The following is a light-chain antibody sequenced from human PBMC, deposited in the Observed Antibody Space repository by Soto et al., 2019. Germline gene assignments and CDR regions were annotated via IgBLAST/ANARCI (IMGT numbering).Light chain of an antibody. V-gene: IGKV3-15*01. CDR1: QNVYNN. Sequence: EIVMTQSPATLSVSPGEGATLSCKASQNVYNNLAWYQQRPGQPPRLLIYDASTRATGISARFSGSGYGTEFTLTISSLQSEDFAVYFCQQCRNWPLTFGAGTKVDIK. J-gene: IGKJ4*01. CDR3: QQCRNWPLT. CDR2: DAS.